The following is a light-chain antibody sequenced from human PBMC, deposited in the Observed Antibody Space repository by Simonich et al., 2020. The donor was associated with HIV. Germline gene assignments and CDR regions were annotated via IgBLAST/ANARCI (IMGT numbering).Light chain of an antibody. V-gene: IGKV4-1*01. CDR3: QQYYSTPPA. Sequence: DIVMTQSPDSLAVSLGERATINCKSSQSVLYNSNNKNYLAWYQQKPGQPPKLLIYWASTRESGVPDRFSGSGSGTDFTLTISNLQAEDVAVYYCQQYYSTPPAFGGGTKVEIK. J-gene: IGKJ4*01. CDR1: QSVLYNSNNKNY. CDR2: WAS.